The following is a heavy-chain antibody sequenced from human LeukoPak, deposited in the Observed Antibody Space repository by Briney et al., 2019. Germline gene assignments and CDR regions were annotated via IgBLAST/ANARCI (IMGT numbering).Heavy chain of an antibody. V-gene: IGHV3-11*06. CDR1: GFTFSDYY. J-gene: IGHJ6*02. D-gene: IGHD4-11*01. CDR3: ARAPHYSNYGPYYYGMDV. Sequence: GGSLSLSCAASGFTFSDYYMSWIRQAPGKGLEWASYISSSSSYTNYADSVKGRFTISRDNAKSSLYLQMNSLRAEDTAVYYCARAPHYSNYGPYYYGMDVWGQGTTVTVSS. CDR2: ISSSSSYT.